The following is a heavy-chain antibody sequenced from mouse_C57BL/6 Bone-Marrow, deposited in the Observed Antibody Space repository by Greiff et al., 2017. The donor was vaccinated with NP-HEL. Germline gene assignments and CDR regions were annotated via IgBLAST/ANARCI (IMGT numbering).Heavy chain of an antibody. CDR1: GFTFSNYW. CDR3: TVDLSGYFDY. J-gene: IGHJ2*01. CDR2: IRLKSDNYAT. V-gene: IGHV6-3*01. Sequence: EVMLVESGGGLVQPGGSMKLSCVASGFTFSNYWMNWVRQSPEKGLEWVAQIRLKSDNYATHYAESVKGRFTISRDDSKSSVYLQMNNLRAEDTGIYYCTVDLSGYFDYWGQGTTLTVSS.